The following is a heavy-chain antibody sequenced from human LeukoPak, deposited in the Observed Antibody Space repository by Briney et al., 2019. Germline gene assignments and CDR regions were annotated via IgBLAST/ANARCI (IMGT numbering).Heavy chain of an antibody. J-gene: IGHJ5*02. CDR2: MNPNSGNT. Sequence: GASVKVSYKASGYTFTSYDINWVRQATGQGLEWMGWMNPNSGNTGYAQKFQGRVTITRNTSISTAYMELSSLRSEDTAVYYCARGKAARTSPVFDPWGQGTLVTVSS. V-gene: IGHV1-8*03. CDR3: ARGKAARTSPVFDP. D-gene: IGHD6-6*01. CDR1: GYTFTSYD.